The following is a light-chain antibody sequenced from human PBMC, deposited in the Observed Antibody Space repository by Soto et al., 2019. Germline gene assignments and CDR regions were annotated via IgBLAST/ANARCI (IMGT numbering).Light chain of an antibody. V-gene: IGLV2-11*01. CDR1: SSDVGGYNY. CDR2: DVT. CDR3: FSYAGGHIHYI. Sequence: QSALTQPRSVSGSPGQSVTVSCTGTSSDVGGYNYVSWYRQYPGEAPKLLIYDVTERLSGVPDRFSGSKSGNTASLTISGLQAEDEADYYCFSYAGGHIHYIIGTGTKVTVL. J-gene: IGLJ1*01.